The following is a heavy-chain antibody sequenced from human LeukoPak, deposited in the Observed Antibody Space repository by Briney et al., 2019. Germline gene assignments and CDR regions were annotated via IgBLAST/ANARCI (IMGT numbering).Heavy chain of an antibody. V-gene: IGHV5-51*01. J-gene: IGHJ4*02. D-gene: IGHD2-15*01. CDR3: ARFGGNRLEY. CDR1: GYTFTNYW. CDR2: IYPSDSDT. Sequence: RGESLKISCENSGYTFTNYWIGWVRQMPGKGLEWMGIIYPSDSDTRYSPSFEGQVTISADKSIDTAYLQWSSLKASDTAMYSCARFGGNRLEYWGQGTLVTVSS.